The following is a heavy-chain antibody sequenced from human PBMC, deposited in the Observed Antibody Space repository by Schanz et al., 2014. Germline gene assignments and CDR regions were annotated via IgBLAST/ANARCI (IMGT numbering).Heavy chain of an antibody. J-gene: IGHJ5*02. D-gene: IGHD3-16*01. Sequence: QVQLEQSGAEMKKPGSSVRASCKASGGPLSSYPINWVRQAPGQGLEWMGIINLSGGSTNNAQKFQGRLTMTRDTSRSIVYMQLISLRSEDTAVYYCARGSPGDMRRGVGDAWGQGTLVTVSS. CDR2: INLSGGST. CDR1: GGPLSSYP. CDR3: ARGSPGDMRRGVGDA. V-gene: IGHV1-46*03.